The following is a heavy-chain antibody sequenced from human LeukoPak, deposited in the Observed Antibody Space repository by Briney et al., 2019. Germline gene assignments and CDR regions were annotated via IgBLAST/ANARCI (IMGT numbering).Heavy chain of an antibody. CDR3: ARGEYYYDSRFDY. CDR1: GYTFTGYY. Sequence: ASVKVSCKASGYTFTGYYMHWVRQAPGQGLEWMGRINPNSGGTNYAQKFQGRVTMTRDTSISTAYMELSRLRSDDTAVYYCARGEYYYDSRFDYWGQGTLVTVSP. J-gene: IGHJ4*02. V-gene: IGHV1-2*06. CDR2: INPNSGGT. D-gene: IGHD3-22*01.